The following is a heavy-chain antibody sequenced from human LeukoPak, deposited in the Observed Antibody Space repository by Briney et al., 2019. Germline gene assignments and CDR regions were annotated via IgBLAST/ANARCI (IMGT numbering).Heavy chain of an antibody. CDR1: GFTFSSYG. CDR2: IRYDGSNK. J-gene: IGHJ4*02. CDR3: AKAGASIAAADFSFNY. Sequence: PGGSLRLSCAASGFTFSSYGMHWVRQAPGKGLEWVAFIRYDGSNKYYADSVKGRFTISRDNSKNTLYLQMNSLRAGDTAVYYCAKAGASIAAADFSFNYWGQGTLVTVSS. D-gene: IGHD6-13*01. V-gene: IGHV3-30*02.